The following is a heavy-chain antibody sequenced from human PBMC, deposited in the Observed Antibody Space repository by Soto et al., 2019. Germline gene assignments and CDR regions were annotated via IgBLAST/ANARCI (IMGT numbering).Heavy chain of an antibody. J-gene: IGHJ5*02. V-gene: IGHV6-1*01. CDR1: GDRVSRNSAA. D-gene: IGHD3-10*01. CDR2: TYYRSKWYN. CDR3: ASSYYGSGSWPWFDP. Sequence: SQTLLLTCAISGDRVSRNSAAWNWIRPSPSRGLEWLGRTYYRSKWYNDYAVSVRSRITINPDTSKNQFSLQLNSVTPEDTAVYYCASSYYGSGSWPWFDPWGQGTLVTVSS.